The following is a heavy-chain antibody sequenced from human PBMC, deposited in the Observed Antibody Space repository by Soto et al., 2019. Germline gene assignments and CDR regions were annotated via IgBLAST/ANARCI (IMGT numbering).Heavy chain of an antibody. V-gene: IGHV4-30-4*08. D-gene: IGHD5-12*01. J-gene: IGHJ4*02. CDR2: IYYSGST. CDR1: GGSITSGVYY. Sequence: PSETLSLTCTVSGGSITSGVYYWSWIRQHPGKGLEWIGYIYYSGSTYYNPSLESRVTISVDTSKNQFSLKLSSVTAADTAVYYCARASGYDSPYDYWGQGTLVTVSS. CDR3: ARASGYDSPYDY.